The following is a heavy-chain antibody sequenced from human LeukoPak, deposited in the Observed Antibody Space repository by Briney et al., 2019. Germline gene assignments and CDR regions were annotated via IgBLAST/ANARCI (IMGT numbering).Heavy chain of an antibody. Sequence: PGGSLRLSCAASGFTFSSYWMHWVRQASGKGLVWVSRINSDGSSTSYADSVKGRFTISRDNAKNTLYLQMNSLRAEDTAVYYCARDCSSTSCYPYYYYMDVRGKGTTVTVSS. J-gene: IGHJ6*03. CDR2: INSDGSST. V-gene: IGHV3-74*01. D-gene: IGHD2-2*01. CDR1: GFTFSSYW. CDR3: ARDCSSTSCYPYYYYMDV.